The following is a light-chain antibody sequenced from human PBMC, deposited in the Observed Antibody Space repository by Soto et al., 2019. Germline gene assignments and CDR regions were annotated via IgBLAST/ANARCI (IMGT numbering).Light chain of an antibody. CDR1: QSVGTY. CDR2: DAS. CDR3: QLRSSWPPYT. Sequence: EIVLTQSPATLSLSPGEGASLSCRASQSVGTYMAWYQHKPGQSPRLLIYDASKRATGIPARFSGSGSGTNFTLTISSLEPADFALYFCQLRSSWPPYTFAQGTKLGIK. V-gene: IGKV3-11*01. J-gene: IGKJ2*01.